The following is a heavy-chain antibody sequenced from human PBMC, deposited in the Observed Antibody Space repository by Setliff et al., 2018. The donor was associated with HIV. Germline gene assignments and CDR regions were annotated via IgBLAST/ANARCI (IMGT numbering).Heavy chain of an antibody. CDR3: ARGYCGGGICYSPNWLDP. V-gene: IGHV1-18*01. CDR1: GYTCSSYG. CDR2: ISPSKGYT. D-gene: IGHD2-15*01. J-gene: IGHJ5*02. Sequence: ASVKVSCKASGYTCSSYGISWVRQAPGQGLEWIGWISPSKGYTDYAQKFRDRVTLTTDTSTSTAYMEVRSLTSYDTAVYYCARGYCGGGICYSPNWLDPWGQGTLVTVSS.